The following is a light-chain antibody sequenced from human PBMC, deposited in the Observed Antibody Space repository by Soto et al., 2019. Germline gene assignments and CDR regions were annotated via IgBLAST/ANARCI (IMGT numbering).Light chain of an antibody. CDR3: QQRSSGIT. V-gene: IGKV3-11*01. Sequence: IVLAQSPATLSLSPGERATLSCRASQSVSSYLAWYRQKPGQAPRLLIYDASNRATGIPARFSGSGSGTDFTLTISSLEPEDSAVYYCQQRSSGITFGQGTRLEIK. J-gene: IGKJ5*01. CDR1: QSVSSY. CDR2: DAS.